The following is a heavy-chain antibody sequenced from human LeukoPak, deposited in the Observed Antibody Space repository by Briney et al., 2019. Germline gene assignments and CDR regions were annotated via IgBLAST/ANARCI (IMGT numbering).Heavy chain of an antibody. Sequence: SVKVSCKASGGTFSSYAISWVRQAPGQGLEWMGGIIPIFGTANYAQKFQGRVTITADESTSTAYMELSSLRSEDTAVYYCARIRDGYNDAYDIWGQGTVVTVPS. CDR3: ARIRDGYNDAYDI. V-gene: IGHV1-69*13. CDR1: GGTFSSYA. J-gene: IGHJ3*02. CDR2: IIPIFGTA. D-gene: IGHD5-24*01.